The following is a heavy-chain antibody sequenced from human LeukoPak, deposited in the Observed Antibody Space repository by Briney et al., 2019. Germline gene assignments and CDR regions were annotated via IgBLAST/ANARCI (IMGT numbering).Heavy chain of an antibody. CDR2: INPNSGGT. V-gene: IGHV1-2*02. CDR1: GYTFTGYY. J-gene: IGHJ3*02. D-gene: IGHD1-26*01. CDR3: ARVRRSGSQDAFDI. Sequence: GASVKVSCKASGYTFTGYYMHWVRQAPGQGLEWMGWINPNSGGTNYAQKFQGRVTMTRDTSISTAYMELSRLRSDDTAVYYCARVRRSGSQDAFDIWGQGTMVTVSS.